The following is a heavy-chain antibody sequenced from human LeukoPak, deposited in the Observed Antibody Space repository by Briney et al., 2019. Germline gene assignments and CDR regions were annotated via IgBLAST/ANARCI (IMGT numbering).Heavy chain of an antibody. V-gene: IGHV3-30*18. Sequence: PGRSLRLSCAASGFTFSSYGMHWVRQAPGKGLEWVAVISYDGSNKYYADSVKGRFTISRDNSKNTLYLRMNSLRAEDTAVYYCAKGGSSWVFDYWGQGTLVTVSS. J-gene: IGHJ4*02. CDR2: ISYDGSNK. CDR3: AKGGSSWVFDY. CDR1: GFTFSSYG. D-gene: IGHD6-13*01.